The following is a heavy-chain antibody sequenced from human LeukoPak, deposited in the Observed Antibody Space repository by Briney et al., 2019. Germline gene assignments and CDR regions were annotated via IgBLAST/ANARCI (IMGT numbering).Heavy chain of an antibody. V-gene: IGHV1-2*02. CDR1: AYTFTGYY. Sequence: ASVKVSCNASAYTFTGYYMHWVRQAPGQGLEWMGWINPNSGGTNYAQKFQGRVTMTRDTSISTAYMELSRLRSDDTAVYYCARVRPYSSSWGVDYWGQGTLVTLSS. CDR2: INPNSGGT. D-gene: IGHD6-13*01. CDR3: ARVRPYSSSWGVDY. J-gene: IGHJ4*02.